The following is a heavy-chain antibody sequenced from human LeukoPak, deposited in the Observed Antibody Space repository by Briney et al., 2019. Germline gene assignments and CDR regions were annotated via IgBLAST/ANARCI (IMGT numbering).Heavy chain of an antibody. CDR3: ARQYSYGYRSSFDY. CDR2: INPNSGGT. CDR1: GYTFTGYY. V-gene: IGHV1-2*02. J-gene: IGHJ4*02. Sequence: GASVKVSCKASGYTFTGYYMHWVRQAPGQGLEWMGWINPNSGGTNYAQKFQGRVTMTRDMSTSTVYMELSSLRSEDTAVYYCARQYSYGYRSSFDYWGQGTLVTVSS. D-gene: IGHD5-18*01.